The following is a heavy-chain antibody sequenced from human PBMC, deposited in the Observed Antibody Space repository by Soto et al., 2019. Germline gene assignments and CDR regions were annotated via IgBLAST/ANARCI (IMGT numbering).Heavy chain of an antibody. V-gene: IGHV3-33*01. CDR2: IWYDGSNK. CDR1: GFTFSSYG. CDR3: ARDQVMAVAGTGWFDP. D-gene: IGHD6-19*01. Sequence: QVQLVESGGGVVQPGRSLRLYCAASGFTFSSYGMHWVRQAPGKGLEWVAVIWYDGSNKYYADSVKGRFTISRDNSKNTLYLQMNSLRAEDTAVYYCARDQVMAVAGTGWFDPWGQGTLVTVSS. J-gene: IGHJ5*02.